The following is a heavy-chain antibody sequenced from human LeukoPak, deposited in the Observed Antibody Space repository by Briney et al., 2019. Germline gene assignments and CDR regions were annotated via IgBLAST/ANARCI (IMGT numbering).Heavy chain of an antibody. D-gene: IGHD1-26*01. V-gene: IGHV3-74*03. CDR3: ATVFKGSSLQDY. Sequence: PGGSLRLSCAASGFTITNHWIYWVRQAPGRGLVWVSRIKSDERSAAYADSVKGRFTISRDNAKNTLYLQMNSLRAEDTAVYYCATVFKGSSLQDYWGQGTLVTVSS. J-gene: IGHJ4*02. CDR1: GFTITNHW. CDR2: IKSDERSA.